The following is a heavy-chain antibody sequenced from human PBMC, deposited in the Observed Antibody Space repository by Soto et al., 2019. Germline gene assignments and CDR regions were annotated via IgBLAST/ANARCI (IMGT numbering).Heavy chain of an antibody. CDR1: GGSISSSSYY. V-gene: IGHV4-39*01. D-gene: IGHD2-15*01. J-gene: IGHJ4*02. CDR3: ARHTPAISISDH. CDR2: IYYSGST. Sequence: QLQLQESGPGLVKPSETLSLTCTVSGGSISSSSYYWVWIRQPPGKGLEWIGSIYYSGSTYYNPSLKSRVTISVDTSKNQSSLKLSSVTAADTAVYYCARHTPAISISDHWGQGTLVTVSS.